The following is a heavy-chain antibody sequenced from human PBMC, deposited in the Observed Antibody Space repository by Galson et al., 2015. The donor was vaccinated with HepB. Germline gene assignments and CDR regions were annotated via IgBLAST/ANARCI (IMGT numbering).Heavy chain of an antibody. D-gene: IGHD2-2*01. Sequence: SLRLSCAASGFTFSSYSMNWVRQASGKGLEWVGRIRSKANSYATAYAASVKGRFTISRDDSKNTAYLQMNSLKTEDTAVYYCTRRRVVVPAALYTMDVWGKGTTVTVSS. V-gene: IGHV3-73*01. CDR3: TRRRVVVPAALYTMDV. J-gene: IGHJ6*03. CDR1: GFTFSSYS. CDR2: IRSKANSYAT.